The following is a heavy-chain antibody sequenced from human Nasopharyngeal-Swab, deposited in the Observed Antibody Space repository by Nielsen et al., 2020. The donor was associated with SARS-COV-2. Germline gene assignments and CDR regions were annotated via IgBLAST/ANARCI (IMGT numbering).Heavy chain of an antibody. J-gene: IGHJ3*02. CDR1: GGTFSSYA. D-gene: IGHD1-26*01. CDR2: IIPILGIA. CDR3: ASRRQVGANHHAFDI. Sequence: SVKVSCKASGGTFSSYAISWVRQAPGQGFEWMGGIIPILGIANYAQKFQGRVTITADKSTSTAYMELSSLRSEDTAVYYCASRRQVGANHHAFDIWGQGTMVTVSS. V-gene: IGHV1-69*10.